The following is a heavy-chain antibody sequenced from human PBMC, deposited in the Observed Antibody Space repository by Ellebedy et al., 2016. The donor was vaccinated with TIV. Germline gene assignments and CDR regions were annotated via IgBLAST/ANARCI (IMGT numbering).Heavy chain of an antibody. CDR2: IYYGGNT. CDR3: ARPVSSWYSGFDY. D-gene: IGHD6-13*01. Sequence: GSLRLSCTVSGGSISSSSYHWAWIRQPPGKGLEWIGSIYYGGNTYYNPSLKSRVSISVDTSKNQFSLKLRSVTAADTAVYYCARPVSSWYSGFDYWGQGALVTVSS. V-gene: IGHV4-39*01. CDR1: GGSISSSSYH. J-gene: IGHJ4*02.